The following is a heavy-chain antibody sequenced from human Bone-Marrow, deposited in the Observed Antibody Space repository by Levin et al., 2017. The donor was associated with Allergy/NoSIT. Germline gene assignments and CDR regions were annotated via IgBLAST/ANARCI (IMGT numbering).Heavy chain of an antibody. V-gene: IGHV3-21*01. D-gene: IGHD1-7*01. CDR2: ISTSSNYI. CDR1: GFTFSSFD. CDR3: ARVGTTGID. J-gene: IGHJ3*01. Sequence: PGGSLRLSCAASGFTFSSFDMNWVRQAPGKGLEWVSSISTSSNYIYYADSVKGRFTISRDNAKNSLYLQMNSLRAEDTAVYYCARVGTTGIDWGQGTMVTVSS.